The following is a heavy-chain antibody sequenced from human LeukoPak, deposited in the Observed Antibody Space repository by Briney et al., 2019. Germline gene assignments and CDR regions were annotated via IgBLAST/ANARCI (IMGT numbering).Heavy chain of an antibody. D-gene: IGHD5-12*01. V-gene: IGHV3-30*01. CDR2: ISYDGSNK. CDR3: ARDTKTYDFDY. CDR1: GFTFSSYA. J-gene: IGHJ4*02. Sequence: GGSLRLSCAASGFTFSSYAMHWVRQAPGKGLEWVAVISYDGSNKYYADSVKGRSTISRDNSKNTLYLQMNSLRAEDTAVYYCARDTKTYDFDYWGQGTLVTVSS.